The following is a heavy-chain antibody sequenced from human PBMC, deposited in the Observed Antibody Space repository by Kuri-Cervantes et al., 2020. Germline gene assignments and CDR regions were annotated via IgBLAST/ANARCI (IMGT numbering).Heavy chain of an antibody. Sequence: GGSLRLSCAASGFTFSGSAMHWVRQASGKGLEWVGRIRSKANSYATAYAASVKGRFTISRDDSKNTAYLQMNSLKTEDTAVYYCARGELEQSYYYGMDVWGQGTTVTVSS. V-gene: IGHV3-73*01. J-gene: IGHJ6*02. D-gene: IGHD1/OR15-1a*01. CDR2: IRSKANSYAT. CDR3: ARGELEQSYYYGMDV. CDR1: GFTFSGSA.